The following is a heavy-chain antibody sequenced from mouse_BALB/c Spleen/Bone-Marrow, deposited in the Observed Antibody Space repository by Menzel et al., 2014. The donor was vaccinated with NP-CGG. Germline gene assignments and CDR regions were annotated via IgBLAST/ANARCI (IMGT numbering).Heavy chain of an antibody. Sequence: EVKLVESGGGLVQPGGSPKLSCATSGFTFSDYYMYWVRQTPEKRLEWVAYISNGGGSTYYPDTVKGRFTISRDNAKNTLYLQMSRLKSEDTAMYYCARQSYRGAMDYWGQGTSVTVSS. CDR2: ISNGGGST. D-gene: IGHD2-14*01. V-gene: IGHV5-12*02. CDR1: GFTFSDYY. CDR3: ARQSYRGAMDY. J-gene: IGHJ4*01.